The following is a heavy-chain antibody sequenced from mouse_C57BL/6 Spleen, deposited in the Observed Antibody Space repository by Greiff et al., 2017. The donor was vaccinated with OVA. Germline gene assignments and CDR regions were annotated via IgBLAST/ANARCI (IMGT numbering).Heavy chain of an antibody. V-gene: IGHV2-2*01. CDR2: IWSGGST. CDR3: ARQEVVTTEGAMDY. D-gene: IGHD2-5*01. Sequence: QVHVKQSGPGLVQPSQSLSITCTVSGFSLTSYGVHWVRQSPGKGLEWLGVIWSGGSTDYYAAFISRLSISKDNSKSQVFFKMNSLQADNTAIYYCARQEVVTTEGAMDYWGQGTSVTVSS. J-gene: IGHJ4*01. CDR1: GFSLTSYG.